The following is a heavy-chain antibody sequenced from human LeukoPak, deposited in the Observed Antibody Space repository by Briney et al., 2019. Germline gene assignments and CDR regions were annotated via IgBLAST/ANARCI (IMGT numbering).Heavy chain of an antibody. CDR2: ISGSGGST. Sequence: GGSLRLSCAASGFTFSSYAMSWVRQAPGNGLEWVSAISGSGGSTYYADSVKGRFTISRRNSKNTLYLQMNSLRAEDTAVYYCAYGGNLGPDYYYYYYMDVWGKGTTVTVSS. CDR3: AYGGNLGPDYYYYYYMDV. D-gene: IGHD4-23*01. CDR1: GFTFSSYA. V-gene: IGHV3-23*01. J-gene: IGHJ6*03.